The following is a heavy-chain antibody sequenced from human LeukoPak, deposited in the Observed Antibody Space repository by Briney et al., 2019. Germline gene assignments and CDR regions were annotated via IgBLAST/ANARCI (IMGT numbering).Heavy chain of an antibody. Sequence: SETLSLTCTVSSGSISSYYRSWIRQPDGKGLEWIGRIYTSGSTNYNPSLKSRVTMSVDTSKNQFSLKLSSVTAADTAVYYCAREEGSSVKWVPLLYYYGMDVWGQGTTVTVSS. V-gene: IGHV4-4*07. D-gene: IGHD1-26*01. CDR2: IYTSGST. CDR3: AREEGSSVKWVPLLYYYGMDV. J-gene: IGHJ6*02. CDR1: SGSISSYY.